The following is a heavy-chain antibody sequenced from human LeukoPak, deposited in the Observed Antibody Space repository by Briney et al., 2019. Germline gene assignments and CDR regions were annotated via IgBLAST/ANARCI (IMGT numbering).Heavy chain of an antibody. D-gene: IGHD1-7*01. CDR1: GYTFTGYY. V-gene: IGHV1-2*02. Sequence: ASVKVSCKASGYTFTGYYMHWVRQAPGQGLEWMGWINPNSGGTNYAQEFQGRVTMTRDTSISTAYMELRRLGSDDTAVYYCARGFAEEGTTTGAFDIWGHGTMVTVSS. CDR2: INPNSGGT. CDR3: ARGFAEEGTTTGAFDI. J-gene: IGHJ3*02.